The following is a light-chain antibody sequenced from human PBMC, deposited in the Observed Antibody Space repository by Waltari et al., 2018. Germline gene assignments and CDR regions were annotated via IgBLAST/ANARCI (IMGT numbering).Light chain of an antibody. Sequence: DIQMTQSPSSLSASIGDRVTITCRASQNIDTFLNLYQQKPGEAPKLLIYAASSLESGVPSRLNGSGSGTDFTLTISSLQAEDFATYYCQQSYSHSVTFGGGTKVEIK. CDR2: AAS. CDR3: QQSYSHSVT. J-gene: IGKJ4*01. V-gene: IGKV1-39*01. CDR1: QNIDTF.